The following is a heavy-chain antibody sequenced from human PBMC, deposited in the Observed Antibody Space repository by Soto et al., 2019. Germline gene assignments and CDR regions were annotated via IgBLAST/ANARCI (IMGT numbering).Heavy chain of an antibody. CDR3: SQEEADSSVAVLDP. CDR2: IKQDGSEK. Sequence: EVQLVESGGGLVQPGGSLRLSCAASGFTFSSYWMSWVRQAPGKGLEWVANIKQDGSEKYYVDSVKGRFTISRDNAKNSLYLQMNRPRAEATAVYYCSQEEADSSVAVLDPCGQGTLVTVST. J-gene: IGHJ5*02. D-gene: IGHD6-19*01. V-gene: IGHV3-7*01. CDR1: GFTFSSYW.